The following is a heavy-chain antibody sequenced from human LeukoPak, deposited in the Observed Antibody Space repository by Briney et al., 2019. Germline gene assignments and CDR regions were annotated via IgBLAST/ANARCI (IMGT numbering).Heavy chain of an antibody. D-gene: IGHD6-13*01. J-gene: IGHJ4*02. CDR3: AKNQLVTVYFDY. V-gene: IGHV3-23*01. Sequence: GGSLRLSCAASGFTLSSYATSWVRQAPGKGLEWVSAISGSGGSTYYADSVKGRFTISRDNSKNTLYLQMNSLRAEDTAVYYCAKNQLVTVYFDYWGQGTLVTVSS. CDR2: ISGSGGST. CDR1: GFTLSSYA.